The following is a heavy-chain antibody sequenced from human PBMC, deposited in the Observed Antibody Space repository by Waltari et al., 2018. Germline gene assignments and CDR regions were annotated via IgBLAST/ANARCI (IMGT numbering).Heavy chain of an antibody. D-gene: IGHD3-3*01. J-gene: IGHJ4*02. CDR1: GFTFGAYA. V-gene: IGHV4-59*01. CDR3: ARAIDFPHTNFDY. CDR2: IYYSGST. Sequence: VQLVESGGGLVQPGRSLRLSCTASGFTFGAYAMSWIRQPPRKGLEWIGYIYYSGSTNYNPSLKSRVTISVDTSKNQFSLKLSSVTAADTAVYYCARAIDFPHTNFDYWGQGTLVTVSS.